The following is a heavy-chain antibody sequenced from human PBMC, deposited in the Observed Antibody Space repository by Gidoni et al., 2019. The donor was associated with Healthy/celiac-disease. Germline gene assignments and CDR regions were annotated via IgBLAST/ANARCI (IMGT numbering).Heavy chain of an antibody. CDR1: GFTFSSYG. D-gene: IGHD5-18*01. Sequence: QVQLVESGGGVVQPGRSLRLARAASGFTFSSYGMPWVRQAPGKGLEWVAVISYDGSNKYYADSVKGRFTIARDNSKNTLYLQMDSLRAEDTAVYYCAKDPTAMATGVDYWGQGTLVTVSS. CDR2: ISYDGSNK. J-gene: IGHJ4*02. CDR3: AKDPTAMATGVDY. V-gene: IGHV3-30*18.